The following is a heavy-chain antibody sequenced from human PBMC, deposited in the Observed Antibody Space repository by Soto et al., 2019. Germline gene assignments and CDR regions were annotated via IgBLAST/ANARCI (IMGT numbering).Heavy chain of an antibody. V-gene: IGHV4-59*01. D-gene: IGHD1-1*01. J-gene: IGHJ4*02. CDR3: VRDSDNTNRFDY. CDR1: GGSTTSDY. Sequence: SETLSLTCTVSGGSTTSDYWSWIRQPPGKGLEWLGYIFHSLGAKYNPSLGSRGTISLDTSKNQLSLSLRSVTAADTAIYYCVRDSDNTNRFDYWGQGTLVTVHS. CDR2: IFHSLGA.